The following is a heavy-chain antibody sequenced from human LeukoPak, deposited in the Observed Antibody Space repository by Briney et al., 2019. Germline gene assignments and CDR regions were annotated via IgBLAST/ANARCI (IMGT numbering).Heavy chain of an antibody. V-gene: IGHV1-2*06. CDR3: ATFAGIDDY. J-gene: IGHJ4*02. D-gene: IGHD2-21*01. CDR1: GYDFAGFY. CDR2: INPTTGGA. Sequence: ASVKVSCKASGYDFAGFYLHWVRQVPGQGLEWMGRINPTTGGANFTQKFQGRVTLTRDTSISTAYMELSRLRSDDTAVYYCATFAGIDDYWGQGTLVTVSS.